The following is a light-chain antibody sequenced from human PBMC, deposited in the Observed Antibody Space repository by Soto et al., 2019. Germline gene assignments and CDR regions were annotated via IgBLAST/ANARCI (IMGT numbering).Light chain of an antibody. J-gene: IGKJ5*01. CDR2: DAS. V-gene: IGKV1-33*01. CDR1: QDISNY. CDR3: QQYDNLPYT. Sequence: DIQKTHSPSSLSASVGDRVTITCQASQDISNYLNWYQQKPGKAPKLLIYDASNLETGVPSRFSGSGSGTDFTFTISSLQPEDIATYYCQQYDNLPYTFGQGTRLEIK.